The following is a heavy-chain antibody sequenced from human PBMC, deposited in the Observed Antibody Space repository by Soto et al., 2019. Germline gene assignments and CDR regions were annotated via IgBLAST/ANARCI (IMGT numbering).Heavy chain of an antibody. CDR3: ARAAYSSSSARAYYYGMDV. CDR1: GYTFTSYG. CDR2: INPNSGGT. V-gene: IGHV1-2*04. J-gene: IGHJ6*02. Sequence: ASVKVSCKASGYTFTSYGISWVRQAPGQGLEWMGWINPNSGGTNYAQKFQGWVTMTRDTSISTAYMELSRLRSDDTAVYYCARAAYSSSSARAYYYGMDVWGQGTTVTVSS. D-gene: IGHD6-6*01.